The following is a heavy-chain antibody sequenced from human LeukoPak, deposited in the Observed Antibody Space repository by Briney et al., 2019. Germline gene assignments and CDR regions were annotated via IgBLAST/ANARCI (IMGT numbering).Heavy chain of an antibody. CDR1: GFTFSSYW. V-gene: IGHV3-74*01. CDR2: IKSDGSST. D-gene: IGHD3-10*01. J-gene: IGHJ5*02. Sequence: GGSLRLSCATSGFTFSSYWMHWVRQAPGKGLMWVSRIKSDGSSTSYADSVKGRFTISRDNAKNTLYVQMNSLRAEDTAVYYCARESGYHDSGFDPWGQGTLVIVSS. CDR3: ARESGYHDSGFDP.